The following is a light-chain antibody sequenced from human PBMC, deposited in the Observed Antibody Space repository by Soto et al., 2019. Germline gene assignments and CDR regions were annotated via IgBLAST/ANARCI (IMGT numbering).Light chain of an antibody. CDR1: GSNIGASYD. Sequence: QSVLTQPPSVSGAPGQRVTISCTGTGSNIGASYDVYWYQQLPGTAPKLLIYGDINRPSGGPDRFSASKSGTSDSLAITGLQAEDEADYYCQSYDRSLRGVVFGGGTKLTVL. CDR2: GDI. V-gene: IGLV1-40*01. J-gene: IGLJ2*01. CDR3: QSYDRSLRGVV.